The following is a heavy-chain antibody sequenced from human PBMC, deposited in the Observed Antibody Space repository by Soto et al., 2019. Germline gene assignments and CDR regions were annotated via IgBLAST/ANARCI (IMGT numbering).Heavy chain of an antibody. Sequence: ASLKVSCTASGYTFTTDDSNWVRQTPGQGLEWMGWMNPYTGKAGYAQKFQGRVTMTRDNSISTAYMELSSLRSEDTAVYYCARRKERSGPNYFDYWGLATLVTVSS. CDR2: MNPYTGKA. V-gene: IGHV1-8*01. CDR3: ARRKERSGPNYFDY. J-gene: IGHJ4*02. D-gene: IGHD6-25*01. CDR1: GYTFTTDD.